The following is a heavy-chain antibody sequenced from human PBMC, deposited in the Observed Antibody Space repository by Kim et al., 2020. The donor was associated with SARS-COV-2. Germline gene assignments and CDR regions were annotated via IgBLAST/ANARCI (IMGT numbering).Heavy chain of an antibody. CDR2: IKEDGSEK. Sequence: GGSLRLSCVASGFTLSSYWMTWVRQAPGKGLEWVANIKEDGSEKDYVDSVRGRFTISRDNAKNSLYLQMNSLRAEDTAVYYCARVRYRFGLWGQGTLVTVSS. CDR3: ARVRYRFGL. J-gene: IGHJ4*02. D-gene: IGHD3-9*01. V-gene: IGHV3-7*04. CDR1: GFTLSSYW.